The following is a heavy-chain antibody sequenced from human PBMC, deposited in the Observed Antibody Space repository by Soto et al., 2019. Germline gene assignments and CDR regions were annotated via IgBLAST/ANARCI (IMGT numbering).Heavy chain of an antibody. J-gene: IGHJ4*02. CDR1: GGSFSSYA. CDR2: IIPIFGTA. D-gene: IGHD2-15*01. CDR3: AREVSGGSCYDY. V-gene: IGHV1-69*13. Sequence: ASVKVSCKACGGSFSSYAISWVRQAPGQGLEWMGGIIPIFGTANYAQKFQGRVTITADESTSTAYMELSSLRSEDTAVYYCAREVSGGSCYDYWGQGTLVTVSS.